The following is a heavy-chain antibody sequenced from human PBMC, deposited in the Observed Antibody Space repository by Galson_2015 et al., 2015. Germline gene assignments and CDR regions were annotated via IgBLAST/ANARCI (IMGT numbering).Heavy chain of an antibody. CDR2: IYPGDCDT. Sequence: QAGSAVKKPGESLMLSCRAAGYSFNTYWVGWGRQTPRKGLEWMENIYPGDCDTRYSPSFQGQVTMTADESISTAYLQWDRLKASDTGMYYCARAACGGDCYSDYWGQGTLVTVSS. D-gene: IGHD2-21*02. CDR1: GYSFNTYW. J-gene: IGHJ4*02. V-gene: IGHV5-51*01. CDR3: ARAACGGDCYSDY.